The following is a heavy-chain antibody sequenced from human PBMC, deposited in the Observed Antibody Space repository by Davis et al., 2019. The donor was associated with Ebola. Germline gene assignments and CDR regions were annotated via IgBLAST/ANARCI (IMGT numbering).Heavy chain of an antibody. CDR3: ARGYRNFDWLFDAFDI. J-gene: IGHJ3*02. V-gene: IGHV1-69*13. CDR2: IIPIFGTA. Sequence: SVKVSCKASGYTFTSYAISWVRQAPGQGLEWMGGIIPIFGTANYAQKFQGRVTITADESTSTAYMELSSLRSEDTAVYYCARGYRNFDWLFDAFDIWGQGTMVTVSS. D-gene: IGHD3-9*01. CDR1: GYTFTSYA.